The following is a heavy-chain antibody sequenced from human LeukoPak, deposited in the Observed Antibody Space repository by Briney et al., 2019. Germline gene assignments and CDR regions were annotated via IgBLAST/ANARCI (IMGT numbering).Heavy chain of an antibody. J-gene: IGHJ6*03. CDR2: IYSSGKT. CDR3: ARNRGSTVITDHYYYYYMDV. CDR1: GGSISSGSYY. D-gene: IGHD4-11*01. V-gene: IGHV4-61*02. Sequence: SETLSLTCTVSGGSISSGSYYWTWIRQPAGKGLEWIGRIYSSGKTNYNPSLKSRVTMSVDTSNNQLSLMMTSVTAADTAVYYCARNRGSTVITDHYYYYYMDVWGKGTTVTVSS.